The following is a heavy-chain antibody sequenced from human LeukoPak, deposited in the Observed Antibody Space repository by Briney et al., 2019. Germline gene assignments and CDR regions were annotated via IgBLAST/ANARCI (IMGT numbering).Heavy chain of an antibody. CDR3: GAGYSSSLFDY. CDR2: IYTSGST. J-gene: IGHJ4*02. CDR1: GGSISSYY. D-gene: IGHD6-6*01. V-gene: IGHV4-4*09. Sequence: PSETLSLTCTVSGGSISSYYWSWIRQPPGKGLEWIGYIYTSGSTNYNPSLKSRVTISVDTSKNQFSLKLSSVTAADTAVYYCGAGYSSSLFDYWGQGTLVTVSS.